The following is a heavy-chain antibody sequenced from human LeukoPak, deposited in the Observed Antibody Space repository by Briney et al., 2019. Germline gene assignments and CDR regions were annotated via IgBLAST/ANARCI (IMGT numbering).Heavy chain of an antibody. D-gene: IGHD3-3*02. CDR3: AKLDWFDP. V-gene: IGHV3-74*03. CDR1: GFSVGNYW. J-gene: IGHJ5*02. CDR2: SEGDDTTT. Sequence: GGSLRLSCAASGFSVGNYWMHWVRQAPGKGLVWVSRSEGDDTTTTYADSVKGRFTVSRDNAKNTVYLQMNSLRVGDTAVYYCAKLDWFDPWGQGTLVTVSP.